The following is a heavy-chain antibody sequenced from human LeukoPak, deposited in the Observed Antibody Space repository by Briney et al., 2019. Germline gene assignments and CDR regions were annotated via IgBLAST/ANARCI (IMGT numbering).Heavy chain of an antibody. V-gene: IGHV4-38-2*01. J-gene: IGHJ2*01. CDR3: ARVGDWYFDL. CDR1: GFTFSSYG. CDR2: IYHSGAN. Sequence: GSLRLSCAASGFTFSSYGMHWVRQFPGEGLEWIGSIYHSGANYYNPALKSRVVISADTSKNQFSLKLTSVTAADTAVYYCARVGDWYFDLWGRGTLVTVSS. D-gene: IGHD4-17*01.